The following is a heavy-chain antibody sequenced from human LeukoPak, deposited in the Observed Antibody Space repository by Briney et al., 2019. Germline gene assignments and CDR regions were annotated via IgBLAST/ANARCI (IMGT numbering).Heavy chain of an antibody. CDR3: ARDRGYYGPPPDY. D-gene: IGHD3-22*01. CDR2: ISSSSSYI. V-gene: IGHV3-21*01. Sequence: PGGSLRLSCAASGFTFSSYSMNWVRQAPGKGLEWVSSISSSSSYIYYADSVKGRFTISRDSAKNSLYLLMNSLRAEDTAVYYCARDRGYYGPPPDYWGQGTLVTVSS. J-gene: IGHJ4*02. CDR1: GFTFSSYS.